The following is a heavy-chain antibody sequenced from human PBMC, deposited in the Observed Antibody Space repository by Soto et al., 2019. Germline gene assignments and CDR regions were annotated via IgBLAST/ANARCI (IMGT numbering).Heavy chain of an antibody. Sequence: PGGSLRLSCAASGFTFSSYAMSWVRQAPGKGLEWVSAISGSGGSTYYADSVKGRFTISRDNSKNTLYLQMNSLRAEDTAVYYCAKELSSYGDYDYYYGLDVWGQGTTVTVSS. J-gene: IGHJ6*02. CDR1: GFTFSSYA. V-gene: IGHV3-23*01. CDR2: ISGSGGST. CDR3: AKELSSYGDYDYYYGLDV. D-gene: IGHD4-17*01.